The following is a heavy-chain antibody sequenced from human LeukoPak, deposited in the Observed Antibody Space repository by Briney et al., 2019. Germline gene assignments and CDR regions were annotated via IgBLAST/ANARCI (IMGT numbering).Heavy chain of an antibody. CDR2: ISGSGGST. V-gene: IGHV3-23*01. Sequence: GGSLRLSCAASGFTFSNYAMSWVRQAPGKGLEWVSAISGSGGSTYYADSVKGRFTISRDNSKNTLYLQMNSLRAEDTAVYYCARGAMVRGVHFDYWGQGTLVTVSS. CDR3: ARGAMVRGVHFDY. CDR1: GFTFSNYA. J-gene: IGHJ4*02. D-gene: IGHD3-10*01.